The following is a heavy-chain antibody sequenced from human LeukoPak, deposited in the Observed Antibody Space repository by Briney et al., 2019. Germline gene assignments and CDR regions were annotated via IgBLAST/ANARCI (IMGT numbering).Heavy chain of an antibody. D-gene: IGHD2-2*01. V-gene: IGHV3-23*01. CDR1: GFTFSSYA. J-gene: IGHJ3*02. CDR3: AKGQWVVPATGAFDI. CDR2: ISGSGGST. Sequence: QTGGSPRLSCAASGFTFSSYAMSWVRQAPGKGLEWDSAISGSGGSTYYADSVKGRFTISRDNSKNTLYLQMNSLRAEDTAVYYCAKGQWVVPATGAFDIWGQGTMVTVSS.